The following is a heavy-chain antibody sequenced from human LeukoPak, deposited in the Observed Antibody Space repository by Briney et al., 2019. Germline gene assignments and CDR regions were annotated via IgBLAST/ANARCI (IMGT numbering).Heavy chain of an antibody. V-gene: IGHV3-21*04. J-gene: IGHJ4*02. Sequence: GGSLRLSCAASGFTFSNYSMNWVRQAPGKGLEWVSSISSNSKYIYYADSVKGRFTISGDNSRNTLFLQMNSLRAEDTAVYYCAHGAMYQLDYWGQGTLVTVSS. CDR2: ISSNSKYI. CDR3: AHGAMYQLDY. CDR1: GFTFSNYS. D-gene: IGHD2-2*01.